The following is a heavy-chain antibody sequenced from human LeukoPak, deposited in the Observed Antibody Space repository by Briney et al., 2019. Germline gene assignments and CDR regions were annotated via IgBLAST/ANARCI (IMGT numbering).Heavy chain of an antibody. CDR3: ARDLSDYYDSSGYYFDY. V-gene: IGHV6-1*01. D-gene: IGHD3-22*01. CDR2: TYYRSKWYN. CDR1: GDSVSSNSAA. J-gene: IGHJ4*02. Sequence: SQTLSLTCAISGDSVSSNSAAWNWIRQSPSRGLEWLGGTYYRSKWYNDYAVSVKSRITINPDTSKNQFSLQLNSVTPEDTAVYYCARDLSDYYDSSGYYFDYWGQGTLVTVSS.